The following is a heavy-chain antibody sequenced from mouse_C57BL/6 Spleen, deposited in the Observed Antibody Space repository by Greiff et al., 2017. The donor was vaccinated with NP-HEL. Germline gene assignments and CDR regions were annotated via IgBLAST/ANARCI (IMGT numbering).Heavy chain of an antibody. CDR2: IRSKSNNYAT. D-gene: IGHD2-5*01. J-gene: IGHJ4*01. V-gene: IGHV10-1*01. CDR1: GFSFNTYA. Sequence: EVKLMESGGGLVQPKGSLKLSCAASGFSFNTYAMNWVRQAPGKGLEWVARIRSKSNNYATYYADSVKDRFTISRDDSESMLYLQMNNLKTEDTAMYYCVRTYSNYYAMDYWGQGTSVTVSS. CDR3: VRTYSNYYAMDY.